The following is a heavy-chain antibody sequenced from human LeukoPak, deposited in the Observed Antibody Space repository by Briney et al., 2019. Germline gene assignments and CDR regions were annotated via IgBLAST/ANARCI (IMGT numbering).Heavy chain of an antibody. CDR2: ISVSGGST. V-gene: IGHV3-23*01. Sequence: GGSLRLSCAASGFTFSSYAMTWVRQAPGNGLEWVSSISVSGGSTYYADSVKGRFTISRDNSKNTLYLQMNSLRGEDTAVYYCAKAAGGYDSGGYYYGAHYYHYFDYWGQGTLVTVSS. D-gene: IGHD3-22*01. J-gene: IGHJ4*02. CDR3: AKAAGGYDSGGYYYGAHYYHYFDY. CDR1: GFTFSSYA.